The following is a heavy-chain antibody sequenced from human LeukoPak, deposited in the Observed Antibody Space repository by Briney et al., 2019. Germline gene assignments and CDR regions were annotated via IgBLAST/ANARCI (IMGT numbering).Heavy chain of an antibody. J-gene: IGHJ4*02. V-gene: IGHV3-30*18. D-gene: IGHD6-13*01. CDR1: GFTFSSYG. CDR3: AKSGIAAAGQRGYFDY. CDR2: ISNDGSNK. Sequence: GGSLRLSCAASGFTFSSYGIHWVRQAPGKGLEWVAVISNDGSNKYYADSVKGRFTISRDNSKNTVYLQMNSLRGEDTAVYYCAKSGIAAAGQRGYFDYWGQGTLATVSS.